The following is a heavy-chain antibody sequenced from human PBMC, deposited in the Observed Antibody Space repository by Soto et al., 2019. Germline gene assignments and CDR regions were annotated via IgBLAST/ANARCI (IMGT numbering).Heavy chain of an antibody. J-gene: IGHJ5*02. CDR3: TRDASRDSSARGWFDP. Sequence: GGALLVFCASSVFTFRSFTMNWVRQAPGKGLEWVSTISSNSAYIYYTDALRGRFAISRDNAKNSLHLQMNSLRAEDTAVYYCTRDASRDSSARGWFDPWGPGTMVTVSS. CDR2: ISSNSAYI. D-gene: IGHD6-13*01. CDR1: VFTFRSFT. V-gene: IGHV3-21*01.